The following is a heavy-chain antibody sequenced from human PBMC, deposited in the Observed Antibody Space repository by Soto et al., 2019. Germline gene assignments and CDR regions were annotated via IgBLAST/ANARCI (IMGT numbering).Heavy chain of an antibody. V-gene: IGHV3-21*01. Sequence: EVQLVESGGGLVKPGGSLRLSCAASGFTFSSYSMNWVRQAPGKVLEWVSSISSSSSYIYYADSVKGRFTISRDNAKNSLYLQMNSLRAEDTAVYYCARGLYYYDSSGYYSPWGQGTLVTVSS. CDR2: ISSSSSYI. CDR1: GFTFSSYS. J-gene: IGHJ5*02. CDR3: ARGLYYYDSSGYYSP. D-gene: IGHD3-22*01.